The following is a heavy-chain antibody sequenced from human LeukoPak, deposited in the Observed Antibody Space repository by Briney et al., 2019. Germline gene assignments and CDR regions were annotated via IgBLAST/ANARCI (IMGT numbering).Heavy chain of an antibody. Sequence: GGSLRLSCVASGFTFSSYWMYWVRQVPGKGLLWVSSISSSSSYIYYADSVKGRFTISRDNAKNSLYLQMNSLRAEDTAVYYCARDRSADIVVVRTEFDYWGQGTLVTVSS. V-gene: IGHV3-21*01. J-gene: IGHJ4*02. CDR1: GFTFSSYW. CDR3: ARDRSADIVVVRTEFDY. D-gene: IGHD2-2*01. CDR2: ISSSSSYI.